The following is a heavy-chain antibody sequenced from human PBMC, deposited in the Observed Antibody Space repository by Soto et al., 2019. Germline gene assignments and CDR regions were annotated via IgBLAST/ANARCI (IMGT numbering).Heavy chain of an antibody. V-gene: IGHV4-39*01. CDR2: IYYSGST. D-gene: IGHD3-22*01. CDR3: ARAPTYYYDSSGSITTWFDP. CDR1: GGCISSSSYY. Sequence: SETLSLTGTVSGGCISSSSYYGGWIRQPPGKGLEWIGSIYYSGSTYYNPSLKSRVTISLDTSKNQFSLKLSSATAADTAVYYCARAPTYYYDSSGSITTWFDPRGQGTLVTAPQ. J-gene: IGHJ5*02.